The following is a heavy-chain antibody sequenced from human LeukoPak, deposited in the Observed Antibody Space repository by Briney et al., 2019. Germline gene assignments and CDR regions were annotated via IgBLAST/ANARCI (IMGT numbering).Heavy chain of an antibody. Sequence: ASVKVSCKAFGYTFTSNDIHWVRQAPGQGLEWMGWINPNSGGTNYAQMFQGRVTMTWDTSISTAYMELSRLRSDDTAVYYCARSGYSYGSAPYYYYYMDVWGKGTTVTVSS. CDR3: ARSGYSYGSAPYYYYYMDV. CDR1: GYTFTSND. J-gene: IGHJ6*03. CDR2: INPNSGGT. D-gene: IGHD5-18*01. V-gene: IGHV1-2*02.